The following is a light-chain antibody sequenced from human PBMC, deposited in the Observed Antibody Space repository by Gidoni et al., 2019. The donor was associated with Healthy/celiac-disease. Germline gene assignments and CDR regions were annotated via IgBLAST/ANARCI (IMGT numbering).Light chain of an antibody. V-gene: IGLV2-14*01. CDR3: SSYTSSSLYV. Sequence: QSALTQPASVSGSPGQSITISCTGTSSDIGGYNYVSWYQQHPVKAPKLMIYDVSNRPSGVSDRFSGSKSGNTASLTISGLQAEDEADYYCSSYTSSSLYVFGTGTTVTVL. J-gene: IGLJ1*01. CDR1: SSDIGGYNY. CDR2: DVS.